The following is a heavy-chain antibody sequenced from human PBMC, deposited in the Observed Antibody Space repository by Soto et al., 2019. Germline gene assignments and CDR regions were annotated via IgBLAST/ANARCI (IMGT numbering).Heavy chain of an antibody. CDR2: IYYSGST. D-gene: IGHD4-17*01. V-gene: IGHV4-39*01. J-gene: IGHJ3*02. Sequence: QLQLQESGPGLVKPSETLSLTCTVSGGSISSSSYYWGWIRQPPGKGLEWIGSIYYSGSTYYNPSLKSRVTISVDTSKNQFSLKLSSVTAADTAVYYCARHYGGTTDAFDIWGQGTMVTVSS. CDR1: GGSISSSSYY. CDR3: ARHYGGTTDAFDI.